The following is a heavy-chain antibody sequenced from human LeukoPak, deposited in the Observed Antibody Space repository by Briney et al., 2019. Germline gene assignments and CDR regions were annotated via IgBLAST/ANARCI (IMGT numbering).Heavy chain of an antibody. J-gene: IGHJ4*02. CDR2: IRSKAYGGTT. CDR3: TRDRGPLGATDY. CDR1: GFTFGDYA. D-gene: IGHD1-26*01. V-gene: IGHV3-49*03. Sequence: VQPGRSLTLSCTASGFTFGDYAMSWFRQAPGKGLEWVGFIRSKAYGGTTEYAASVKGRFTISRDDSKSIAYLQMNSLKTEDTAVYYCTRDRGPLGATDYWGQGTLVTVSS.